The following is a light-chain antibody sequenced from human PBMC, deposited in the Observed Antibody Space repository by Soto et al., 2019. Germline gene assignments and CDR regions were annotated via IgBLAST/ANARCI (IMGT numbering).Light chain of an antibody. CDR3: SSYTGSSTPV. V-gene: IGLV2-14*01. CDR1: SSDVGGYNY. Sequence: QSALTQPASVSGSPGQSITISCTGTSSDVGGYNYVSWYQHHPGKAPKLMIYEVSNRPSGVSNRFSGSKSGNTASLTISGLQDDDEADYYCSSYTGSSTPVFGGGTKLTVL. CDR2: EVS. J-gene: IGLJ3*02.